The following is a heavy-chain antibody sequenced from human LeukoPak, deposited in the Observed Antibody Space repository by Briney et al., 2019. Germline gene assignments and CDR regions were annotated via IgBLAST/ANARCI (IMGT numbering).Heavy chain of an antibody. D-gene: IGHD1-26*01. Sequence: PSETLSLTCTVSGGSISSYYWSWIRQPAGKGLEWIGRIYTSGSTNYNPSLKSRVTMSVDTSKNQFSLKLSSVTAADTAVYCCARGNSRGELPRAFDIWGQGTMVTVSS. V-gene: IGHV4-4*07. CDR1: GGSISSYY. CDR3: ARGNSRGELPRAFDI. CDR2: IYTSGST. J-gene: IGHJ3*02.